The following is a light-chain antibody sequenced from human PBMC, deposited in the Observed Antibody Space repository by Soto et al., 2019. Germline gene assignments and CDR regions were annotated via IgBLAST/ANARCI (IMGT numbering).Light chain of an antibody. V-gene: IGLV1-40*01. J-gene: IGLJ1*01. CDR2: GNC. CDR3: QSYDSSLSGFYV. Sequence: QSVLTQPRSVSGAPGQGVTISCTGSSANIGAGYDVHWYQHLPGTAPKLLIYGNCNRPSGVPDRFSASKSGTSASLAITGLQAEDEADYYCQSYDSSLSGFYVFGTGTKSPS. CDR1: SANIGAGYD.